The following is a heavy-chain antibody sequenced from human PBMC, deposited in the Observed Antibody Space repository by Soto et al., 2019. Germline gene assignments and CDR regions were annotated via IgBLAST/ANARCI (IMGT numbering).Heavy chain of an antibody. J-gene: IGHJ4*02. V-gene: IGHV3-23*01. CDR3: AKEGAVLRFLEWFPSEDYFDY. CDR1: GFTFSSYA. CDR2: ISGSGGST. D-gene: IGHD3-3*01. Sequence: GGSLRLSCVASGFTFSSYAMSWVRQAPGKGLEWVSAISGSGGSTYYADSVKGRFTISRDNSKDTLYLQMNSLRAEDTAVYYCAKEGAVLRFLEWFPSEDYFDYWGQGTLVTVSS.